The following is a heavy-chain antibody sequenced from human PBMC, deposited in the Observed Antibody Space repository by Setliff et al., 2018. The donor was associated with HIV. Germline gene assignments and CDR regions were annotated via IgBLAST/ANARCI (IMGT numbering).Heavy chain of an antibody. CDR3: ARSQPDTIFGVVVFDS. J-gene: IGHJ4*02. CDR1: GASDISYIW. Sequence: TLSLTCAVSGASDISYIWWSWVRQPPGKGLEWIGEVYHTGSTNLNPSLKSRVTISIDKAKNQISLRLTSMTAADTAVYYCARSQPDTIFGVVVFDSWGQGTLVTVSS. CDR2: VYHTGST. D-gene: IGHD3-3*01. V-gene: IGHV4-4*02.